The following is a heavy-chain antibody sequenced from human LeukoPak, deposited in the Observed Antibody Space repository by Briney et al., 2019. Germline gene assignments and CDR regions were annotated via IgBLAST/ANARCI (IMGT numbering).Heavy chain of an antibody. J-gene: IGHJ4*02. Sequence: GGTLRLSCAASGLTFSSYGMSWVRQAPGRGLEWVSAISTTGGTTYYADSVRGRFTISRDNSRNTLYLQMNSLRAEDTAVYYCAREGGSRVVIYFDYWGQGTLVTVSS. V-gene: IGHV3-23*01. CDR2: ISTTGGTT. CDR1: GLTFSSYG. D-gene: IGHD1-26*01. CDR3: AREGGSRVVIYFDY.